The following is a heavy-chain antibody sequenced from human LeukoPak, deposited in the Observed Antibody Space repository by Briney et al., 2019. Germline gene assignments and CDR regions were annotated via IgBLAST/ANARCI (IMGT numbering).Heavy chain of an antibody. V-gene: IGHV1-69*05. CDR3: AREGGYYDSSGYYLR. D-gene: IGHD3-22*01. CDR1: GGTFSSYD. J-gene: IGHJ4*02. CDR2: IIPIFGTA. Sequence: ASVKVSCKASGGTFSSYDISWVLQAPGQGLEWMGRIIPIFGTANYAQKFQGRVTITTDESTSTAYMELSSLRSEDTAVYYCAREGGYYDSSGYYLRWGQGTLVTVSS.